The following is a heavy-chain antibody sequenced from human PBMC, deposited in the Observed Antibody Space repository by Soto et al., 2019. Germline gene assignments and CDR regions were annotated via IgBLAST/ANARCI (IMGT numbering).Heavy chain of an antibody. Sequence: GGSLRLSCTASGFTFGDYAMSWFRQAPGKGLEWVGFIRSKADGGTTEYAASVKGRFTISRDDSKSIPYLQMNSLKTEDTAVYYCTRVYYYGSGIPGSYYFLPLDVWGQGPTVTVSS. D-gene: IGHD3-10*01. CDR3: TRVYYYGSGIPGSYYFLPLDV. CDR2: IRSKADGGTT. CDR1: GFTFGDYA. J-gene: IGHJ6*02. V-gene: IGHV3-49*03.